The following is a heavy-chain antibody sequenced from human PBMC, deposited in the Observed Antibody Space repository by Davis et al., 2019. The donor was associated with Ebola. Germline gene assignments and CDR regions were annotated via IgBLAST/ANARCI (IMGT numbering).Heavy chain of an antibody. V-gene: IGHV4-34*01. CDR2: INQSGRT. J-gene: IGHJ4*02. CDR1: GGSFTGYQ. CDR3: ARLMNLDY. Sequence: MPSETLSLTCAVYGGSFTGYQWSWIRQSPGKGLEWIGDINQSGRTNYMPSLKSRVTISVDTSKNPFSPRMTYVTAADTAVYYCARLMNLDYWGQGTLVTVSS.